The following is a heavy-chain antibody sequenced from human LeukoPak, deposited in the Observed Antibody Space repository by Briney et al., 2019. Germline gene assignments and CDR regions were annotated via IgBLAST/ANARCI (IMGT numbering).Heavy chain of an antibody. J-gene: IGHJ4*02. CDR1: GFTFSSYW. CDR3: AREYGQNTPHFDY. Sequence: PSGGSLRLSCAASGFTFSSYWMHWLRQEPRKGLVWVSRISTDGSSRSYADSVKGRFTISRDNGKNTLYLQMNSLRDDDTAVYYCAREYGQNTPHFDYWGQGTLVTVSS. D-gene: IGHD2/OR15-2a*01. V-gene: IGHV3-74*01. CDR2: ISTDGSSR.